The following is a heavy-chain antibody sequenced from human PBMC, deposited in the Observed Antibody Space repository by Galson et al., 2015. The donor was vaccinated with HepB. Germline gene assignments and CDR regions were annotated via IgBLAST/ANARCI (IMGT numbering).Heavy chain of an antibody. CDR1: GFTFSGSA. V-gene: IGHV3-73*01. CDR3: TRHEERGTWLLYQNYYGMDV. D-gene: IGHD2-2*02. Sequence: SLRLSCAASGFTFSGSAMHWVRQASGKGLEWVGRIRSKANSYATAYAASVKGRFTISRDDSKNTAYLQMNSLKTEDTAVYYCTRHEERGTWLLYQNYYGMDVWGQGTTVTVSS. J-gene: IGHJ6*02. CDR2: IRSKANSYAT.